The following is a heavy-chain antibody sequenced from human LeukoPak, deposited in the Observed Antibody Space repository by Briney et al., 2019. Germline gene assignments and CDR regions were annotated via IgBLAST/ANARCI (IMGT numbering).Heavy chain of an antibody. CDR1: GYTFTSYA. CDR2: INAGNGNI. V-gene: IGHV1-3*01. Sequence: ASVKVSCKASGYTFTSYAMHWVRQAPGQRLEWMGWINAGNGNIKYSQKFQGRVTITRDTSASTAYMELSSLRSEDTAVYYCARDWGPLGYCSGGSCYYYYYGMDVWGKGTTVTVSS. J-gene: IGHJ6*04. D-gene: IGHD2-15*01. CDR3: ARDWGPLGYCSGGSCYYYYYGMDV.